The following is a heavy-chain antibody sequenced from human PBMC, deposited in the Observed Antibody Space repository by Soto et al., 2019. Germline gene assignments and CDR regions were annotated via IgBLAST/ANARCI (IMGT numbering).Heavy chain of an antibody. CDR3: ASIVIEYSYDRLDV. J-gene: IGHJ6*02. CDR1: GFSFKNYA. Sequence: ASVKVSCKASGFSFKNYAIHWVRQAPGQSLDWMGWIHAVNGATQYSQKFQARVTFTRDTSANTAYMDLSRLRSEDRALYFCASIVIEYSYDRLDVWG. CDR2: IHAVNGAT. D-gene: IGHD5-18*01. V-gene: IGHV1-3*01.